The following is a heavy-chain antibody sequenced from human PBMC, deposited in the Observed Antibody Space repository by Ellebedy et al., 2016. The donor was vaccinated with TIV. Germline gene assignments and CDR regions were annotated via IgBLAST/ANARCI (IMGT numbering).Heavy chain of an antibody. Sequence: SETLSLTXTVSGGSISSYYWSWIRQPPGKGLEWIGYIYYSGSTNYNPSLKSRVTISVDTSKNQFSLKLSSVTAADTAVYYCARTYSGSYAAFGHFDYWGQGTLVTVSS. CDR2: IYYSGST. J-gene: IGHJ4*02. CDR1: GGSISSYY. V-gene: IGHV4-59*01. CDR3: ARTYSGSYAAFGHFDY. D-gene: IGHD1-26*01.